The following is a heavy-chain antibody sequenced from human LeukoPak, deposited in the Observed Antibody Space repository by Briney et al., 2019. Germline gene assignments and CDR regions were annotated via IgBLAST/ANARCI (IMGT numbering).Heavy chain of an antibody. CDR3: ARDRLYYFDY. CDR1: GGSISSYY. CDR2: IYYSGST. Sequence: PSETLSLTCTVSGGSISSYYWSWIRQPPGKGLEWIGYIYYSGSTNYNPSPKSRVTISVDTSKNQFSLKLSSVTAADTAVYYCARDRLYYFDYWGQGTLVTVSS. V-gene: IGHV4-59*01. D-gene: IGHD2-21*02. J-gene: IGHJ4*02.